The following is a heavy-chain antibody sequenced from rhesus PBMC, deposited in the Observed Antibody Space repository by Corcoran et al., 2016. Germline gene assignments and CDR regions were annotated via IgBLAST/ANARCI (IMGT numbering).Heavy chain of an antibody. J-gene: IGHJ4*01. CDR1: GFTFSSYG. V-gene: IGHV3-54*02. CDR2: ISYDGSKK. CDR3: ASVRITIFRLVKGRYYFDD. Sequence: EVQLVESGGGLFHPGVSLRLSCAASGFTFSSYGMHWVRHAPGKGLEGVAVISYDGSKKNSADAGKDRFTISSENDKSMIYLQMSKLKVEDTRGYNCASVRITIFRLVKGRYYFDDWGQGVLITVSS. D-gene: IGHD3-3*01.